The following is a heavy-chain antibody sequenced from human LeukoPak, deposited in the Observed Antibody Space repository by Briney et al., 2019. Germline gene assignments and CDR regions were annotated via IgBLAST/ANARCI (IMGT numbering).Heavy chain of an antibody. Sequence: PGGSLRLSCAASGFTFSSYGMHWVRQAPGKGLEWVAVISYDGSNKYYADSVKGRFTISRDNSKNTVFLQMNSLRVEDTAVYYCAKSDSSGCFDYWGQGTLVTVSS. V-gene: IGHV3-30*18. CDR2: ISYDGSNK. J-gene: IGHJ4*02. CDR3: AKSDSSGCFDY. D-gene: IGHD3-22*01. CDR1: GFTFSSYG.